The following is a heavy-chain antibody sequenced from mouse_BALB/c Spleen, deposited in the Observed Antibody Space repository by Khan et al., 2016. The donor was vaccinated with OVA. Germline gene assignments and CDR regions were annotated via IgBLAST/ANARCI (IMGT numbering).Heavy chain of an antibody. CDR3: AKFTPYYYSMDY. Sequence: VKLKESGPGLVAPSQSLSITCSISGFSLTTYGVNWVRQPPGKGLEWLGVILGDGSTNYHSTLKSRLIISKDNSKRQVFLTLNSLQTDDTATYYCAKFTPYYYSMDYWGQGTSVTVSS. CDR1: GFSLTTYG. V-gene: IGHV2-3*01. CDR2: ILGDGST. J-gene: IGHJ4*01. D-gene: IGHD1-1*01.